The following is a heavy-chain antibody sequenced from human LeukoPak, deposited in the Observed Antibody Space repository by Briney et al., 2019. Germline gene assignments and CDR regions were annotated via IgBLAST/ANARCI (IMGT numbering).Heavy chain of an antibody. D-gene: IGHD3-22*01. CDR3: AREGYDSSGYYFVLSFDY. CDR2: TYYRSKWYN. J-gene: IGHJ4*02. V-gene: IGHV6-1*01. CDR1: GDSVSSNSAA. Sequence: SQTLSLTCAISGDSVSSNSAAWNWIRQSPSRGLEWLGRTYYRSKWYNDYAVSVKSRITINPDTSKNQLSLQLNSVTPEDTAVYYRAREGYDSSGYYFVLSFDYWGQGTLVTVSS.